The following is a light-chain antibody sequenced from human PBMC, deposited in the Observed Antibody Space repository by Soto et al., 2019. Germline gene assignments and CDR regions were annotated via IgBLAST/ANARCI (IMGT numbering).Light chain of an antibody. Sequence: DIPMTQSPSTLSASIGDRVTIPCRASESIRTWLAWYQHKPGKAPKFLIYDASSLESGVPSRFSGSGSGTEFTLTISSLQSEDFAVYYCQQYIRWPLTVGGGTKVDIK. J-gene: IGKJ4*01. V-gene: IGKV1-5*01. CDR1: ESIRTW. CDR3: QQYIRWPLT. CDR2: DAS.